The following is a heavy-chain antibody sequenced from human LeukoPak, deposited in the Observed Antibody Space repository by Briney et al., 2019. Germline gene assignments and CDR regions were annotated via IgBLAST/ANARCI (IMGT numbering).Heavy chain of an antibody. D-gene: IGHD5-24*01. CDR1: GFTFSSYR. J-gene: IGHJ4*02. V-gene: IGHV3-7*01. Sequence: HPGGSLRLSCAASGFTFSSYRMSWVRPAPGKGLEWVANIKQDGSEKYYVDSVKGRFTISRDNAKNSLYLQMNSLRAEDTAVYYCARDAYKDRYFDYWGQGTLVTVSS. CDR3: ARDAYKDRYFDY. CDR2: IKQDGSEK.